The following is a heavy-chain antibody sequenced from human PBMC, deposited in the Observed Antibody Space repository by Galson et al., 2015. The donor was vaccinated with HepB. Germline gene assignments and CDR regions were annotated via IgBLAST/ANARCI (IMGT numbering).Heavy chain of an antibody. D-gene: IGHD1-26*01. CDR3: AREAIKNGERYFDY. CDR1: GFIFGSYW. J-gene: IGHJ4*02. V-gene: IGHV3-74*03. Sequence: SLRLSCAASGFIFGSYWMHWVRQVPGKGPMWVSRMASDGSVLTYADSVKGRFTTSRDNAKDTLYLQMNSLRAEDTAIYYCAREAIKNGERYFDYWGQGTLVTVSS. CDR2: MASDGSVL.